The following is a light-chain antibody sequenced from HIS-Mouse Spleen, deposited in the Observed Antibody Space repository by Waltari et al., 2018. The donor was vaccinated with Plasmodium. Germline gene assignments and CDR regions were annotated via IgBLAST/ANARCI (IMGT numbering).Light chain of an antibody. Sequence: SYELTQPLSVSVALGQTARITCGGNNLGSKNVHWYPQKPGQAPVLVIYRDSNRPSGIPERFSGSNSGNTATLTISRAQAGDEADYYCQVWDSSTVFGGGTKLTVL. J-gene: IGLJ3*02. CDR3: QVWDSSTV. CDR2: RDS. CDR1: NLGSKN. V-gene: IGLV3-9*01.